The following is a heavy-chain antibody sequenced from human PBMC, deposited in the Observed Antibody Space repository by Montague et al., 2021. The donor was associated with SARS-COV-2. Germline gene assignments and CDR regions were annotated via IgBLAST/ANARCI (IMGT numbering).Heavy chain of an antibody. CDR2: ISNTGGTI. Sequence: SLRLSCAASRFPFSSYEIHWVRQAPGKGLEWVSYISNTGGTIYYADSVKGRFTISRDNSKNTLYLQMNSLRAADTAVYYCARLRMTTVEKDAFDIWGQGTMVTVSS. V-gene: IGHV3-48*03. CDR3: ARLRMTTVEKDAFDI. CDR1: RFPFSSYE. J-gene: IGHJ3*02. D-gene: IGHD4-23*01.